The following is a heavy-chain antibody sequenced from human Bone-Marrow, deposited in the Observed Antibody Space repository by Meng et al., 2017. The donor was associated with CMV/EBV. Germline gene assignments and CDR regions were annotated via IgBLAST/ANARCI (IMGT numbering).Heavy chain of an antibody. CDR3: ARDLAYSSSFAYYYYYGMDV. J-gene: IGHJ6*02. CDR1: GGSISSSSYY. V-gene: IGHV3-74*01. CDR2: INSDGSST. Sequence: ETLSLTCTVSGGSISSSSYYWGWIRQPPGKGLVWVSRINSDGSSTSYADSVKGRFTISRDNAKNTLYLQMNSLRAEDTAVYYCARDLAYSSSFAYYYYYGMDVWGQGTTVTVSS. D-gene: IGHD6-6*01.